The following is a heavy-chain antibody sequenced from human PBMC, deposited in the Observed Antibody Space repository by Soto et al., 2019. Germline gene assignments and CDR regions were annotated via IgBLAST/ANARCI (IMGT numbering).Heavy chain of an antibody. D-gene: IGHD3-10*01. CDR3: ATDSRLWFGQLLNYFDF. CDR1: GFTFSSYG. V-gene: IGHV3-23*01. CDR2: ISDSSGST. J-gene: IGHJ4*02. Sequence: EVQLLESGGGLVQPGGSLRLSCAASGFTFSSYGMNWVRQAPGKGLEWVSAISDSSGSTYYADSVRGRFTISRDNSKNTLYLLMNSLRAEDTSVYYCATDSRLWFGQLLNYFDFWGQGTLVTVSP.